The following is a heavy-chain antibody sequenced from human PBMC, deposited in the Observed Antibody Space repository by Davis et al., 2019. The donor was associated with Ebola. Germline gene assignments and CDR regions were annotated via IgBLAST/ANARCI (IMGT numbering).Heavy chain of an antibody. CDR1: GVSISNYY. CDR2: IYYSGST. CDR3: ARHIFSMIVVVMTIWFDP. J-gene: IGHJ5*02. V-gene: IGHV4-59*08. D-gene: IGHD3-22*01. Sequence: SETLSLTCTVSGVSISNYYWSWIRQPPGKGLEWIGYIYYSGSTNYNPSLKSRVTISVDTSKNQFSLRLSSVTAADTAVYYCARHIFSMIVVVMTIWFDPWGQGTLVTVSS.